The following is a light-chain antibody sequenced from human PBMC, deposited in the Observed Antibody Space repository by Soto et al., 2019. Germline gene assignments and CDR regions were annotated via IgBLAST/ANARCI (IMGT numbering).Light chain of an antibody. V-gene: IGKV3-15*01. CDR2: GAS. Sequence: EIVMTQSPATLSVSPGERATLSCRASQSVSSNLAWYQQKPGQAPRLLIYGASTRATCIPARLSGSGSGTEFTLTISSLQSEDFAVYYCQQYKTFGQGTKVDIK. CDR1: QSVSSN. CDR3: QQYKT. J-gene: IGKJ1*01.